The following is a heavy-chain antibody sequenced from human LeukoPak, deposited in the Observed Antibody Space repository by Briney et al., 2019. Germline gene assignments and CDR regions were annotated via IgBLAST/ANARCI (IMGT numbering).Heavy chain of an antibody. D-gene: IGHD3-22*01. CDR3: ARDYYESSGYYLAYGMDA. Sequence: GASVKVSCKASGYTFTGYYMHWVRQAPGQGLEWMGWINPNSGGTNYAQKFQGRVTMTRDTSISTAYMELSRLRSDDTAVYSCARDYYESSGYYLAYGMDAWGQGTTVTVSS. J-gene: IGHJ6*02. V-gene: IGHV1-2*02. CDR1: GYTFTGYY. CDR2: INPNSGGT.